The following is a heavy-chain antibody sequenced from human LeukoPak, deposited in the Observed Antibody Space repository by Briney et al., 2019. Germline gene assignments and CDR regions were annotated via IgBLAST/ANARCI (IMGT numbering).Heavy chain of an antibody. D-gene: IGHD2-21*02. CDR3: ARGGPTPRNVVVAAREYLQH. J-gene: IGHJ1*01. CDR2: LNSESGGA. V-gene: IGHV1-2*02. CDR1: GYTFTGYY. Sequence: ASVKVSCKASGYTFTGYYMHWVRQAPGQGPEWMGWLNSESGGAKYAQRFQARVTMTRDTSISAAYMELTRLRSDDTAMYYCARGGPTPRNVVVAAREYLQHWGQGSLVTVSS.